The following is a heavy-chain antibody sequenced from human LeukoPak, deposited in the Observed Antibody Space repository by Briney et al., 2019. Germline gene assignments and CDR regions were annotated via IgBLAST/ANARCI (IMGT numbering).Heavy chain of an antibody. CDR3: ARGQKSTPFDY. V-gene: IGHV1-2*02. CDR1: GYTFTSYG. CDR2: INPNSGGT. J-gene: IGHJ4*02. Sequence: ASVKVSCKASGYTFTSYGISWVRQAPGQGLEWMGLINPNSGGTNYAQKFQGRVTMTRDTSISTAYMELSRLRSDDTAVYYCARGQKSTPFDYWGQGTLVTVSS. D-gene: IGHD1-1*01.